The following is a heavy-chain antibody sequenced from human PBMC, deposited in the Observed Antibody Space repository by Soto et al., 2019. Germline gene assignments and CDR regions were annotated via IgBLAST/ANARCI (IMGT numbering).Heavy chain of an antibody. V-gene: IGHV3-33*01. CDR1: GFTFSSYG. Sequence: SLRLSCAASGFTFSSYGMHWVRQAPGKGLEWVAVIWYDGINKYYADSVKGRFTISRDNSKNTLYLQMNSLRADDTAVYYCARDAIAVAGTVDYWGQGTLVTAPQ. CDR3: ARDAIAVAGTVDY. CDR2: IWYDGINK. D-gene: IGHD6-19*01. J-gene: IGHJ4*02.